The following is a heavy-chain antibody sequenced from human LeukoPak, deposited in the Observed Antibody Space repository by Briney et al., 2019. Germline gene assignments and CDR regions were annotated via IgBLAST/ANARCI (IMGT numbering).Heavy chain of an antibody. V-gene: IGHV4-61*02. Sequence: PSQTLSLTCTVSGGSISSGSYYWSWIRQPAGKGLEWIGRIYTSGSTNYNPSLKSRVTISVDTSKNQFSLKLSSVTAADTAVYYCARDGYCSGGSCSFDYWGQGTLVTVTS. J-gene: IGHJ4*02. CDR2: IYTSGST. D-gene: IGHD2-15*01. CDR1: GGSISSGSYY. CDR3: ARDGYCSGGSCSFDY.